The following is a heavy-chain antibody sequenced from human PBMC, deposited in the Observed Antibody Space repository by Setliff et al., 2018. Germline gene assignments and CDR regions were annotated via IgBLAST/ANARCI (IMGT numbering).Heavy chain of an antibody. CDR3: ARVPTIRFGELYRNDY. CDR1: GGTFSSYA. D-gene: IGHD3-10*01. V-gene: IGHV1-69*06. Sequence: SVKVSCKASGGTFSSYAISWVRQAPGQGLEWMGGIIPIFGTANYNPSLKSRVTMSVDTSKNQFSLKLSSVTDADTAVYYCARVPTIRFGELYRNDYWGQGTLVTVSS. CDR2: IIPIFGTA. J-gene: IGHJ4*02.